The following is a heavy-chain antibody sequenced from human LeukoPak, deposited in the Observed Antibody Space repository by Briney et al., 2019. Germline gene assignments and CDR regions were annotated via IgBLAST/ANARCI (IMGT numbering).Heavy chain of an antibody. CDR2: INPSGGNT. CDR3: ARESGQQLSYYFDY. D-gene: IGHD6-13*01. CDR1: GYTFTSFS. J-gene: IGHJ4*02. V-gene: IGHV1-46*01. Sequence: ASVKVSCKASGYTFTSFSMHWVRQAPGQGLEWMGIINPSGGNTFYAQNFQGRVTMTRDTSTSTVYMELSSLRSEDTAVNYCARESGQQLSYYFDYWGQGTLVTVSS.